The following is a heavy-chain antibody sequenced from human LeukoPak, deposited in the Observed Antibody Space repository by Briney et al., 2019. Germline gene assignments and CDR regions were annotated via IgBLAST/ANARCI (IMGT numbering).Heavy chain of an antibody. J-gene: IGHJ5*02. Sequence: AGSLRLSCVASGFTFSSYWMHWVRQPPGKGLVWVSRINSDGSSTTYADSVKGRFTISRDNAKNTLYLQMNSLTAEDTAVYYCARRPANWFDPWGQGTLVTVSS. CDR3: ARRPANWFDP. CDR1: GFTFSSYW. CDR2: INSDGSST. V-gene: IGHV3-74*01.